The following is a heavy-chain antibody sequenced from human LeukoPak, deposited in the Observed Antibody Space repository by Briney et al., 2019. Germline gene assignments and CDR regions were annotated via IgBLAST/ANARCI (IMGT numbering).Heavy chain of an antibody. J-gene: IGHJ6*02. Sequence: GESLKISCQGSGYSFTSYWIGWVRQMPGKGLEWMGIIYPGDSDTRYSPSLQGQVTISADKSISTAYLQWSSLKASDTAMYYCARPSGSYRLTDNYYYGMDVWGQGTTVTVSS. V-gene: IGHV5-51*01. D-gene: IGHD1-26*01. CDR2: IYPGDSDT. CDR1: GYSFTSYW. CDR3: ARPSGSYRLTDNYYYGMDV.